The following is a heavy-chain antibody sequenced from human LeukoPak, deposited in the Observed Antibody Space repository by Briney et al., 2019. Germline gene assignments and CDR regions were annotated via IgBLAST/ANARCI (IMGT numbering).Heavy chain of an antibody. D-gene: IGHD3-22*01. V-gene: IGHV3-49*04. J-gene: IGHJ4*02. CDR1: GFTFGDYA. CDR3: TRDHPYYYDNSGYPLDY. Sequence: GGSLRLSCAASGFTFGDYAVSWVRQAPGKGLEWIGFIRGKAYGGTTQYAASVKGRFTLSRDDSKSITYLQMNSLKTEDTAVYYCTRDHPYYYDNSGYPLDYWGQGTLVTVSS. CDR2: IRGKAYGGTT.